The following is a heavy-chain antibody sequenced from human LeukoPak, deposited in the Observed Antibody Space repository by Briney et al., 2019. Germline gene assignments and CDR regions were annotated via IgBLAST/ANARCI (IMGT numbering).Heavy chain of an antibody. CDR1: GYTFTNFD. J-gene: IGHJ4*02. CDR2: MNPNNGNT. V-gene: IGHV1-8*03. D-gene: IGHD3-22*01. CDR3: ARERLVGYYDSSGYPLGY. Sequence: GASVKVSCRASGYTFTNFDINWVRQATGQGLEWMAWMNPNNGNTGNAQKFQGRVTITWDSSISTAYMELSSLRSEDTAVYYCARERLVGYYDSSGYPLGYWGQGTLVTVSS.